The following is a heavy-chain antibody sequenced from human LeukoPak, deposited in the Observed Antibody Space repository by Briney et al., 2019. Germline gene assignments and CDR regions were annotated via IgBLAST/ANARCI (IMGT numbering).Heavy chain of an antibody. Sequence: GEPLETSWQGSGYRFTSYWIGWVRQMPGKGLGGIGIFYPVVVDNSYRPPLRGQVTIPAHKSISTAYLQWSSLKASDTAMYYCARRQGYCSSTSCYTSFDYWGQGTLVTVSS. CDR1: GYRFTSYW. V-gene: IGHV5-51*01. D-gene: IGHD2-2*02. CDR2: FYPVVVDN. CDR3: ARRQGYCSSTSCYTSFDY. J-gene: IGHJ4*02.